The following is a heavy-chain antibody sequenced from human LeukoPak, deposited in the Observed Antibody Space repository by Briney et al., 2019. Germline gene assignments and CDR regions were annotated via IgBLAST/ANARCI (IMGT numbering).Heavy chain of an antibody. CDR2: IWYDGSNK. CDR1: GFTFSSYG. V-gene: IGHV3-33*06. Sequence: PGGSLRLSCAASGFTFSSYGMHWVRQAPGKGLEWVAVIWYDGSNKYYADSVKGRCTISRDNSKNTLYLQMNSLRAEDTAVYYCAKDRGVQLWLFDYWGQGTLVTVSS. J-gene: IGHJ4*02. CDR3: AKDRGVQLWLFDY. D-gene: IGHD5-18*01.